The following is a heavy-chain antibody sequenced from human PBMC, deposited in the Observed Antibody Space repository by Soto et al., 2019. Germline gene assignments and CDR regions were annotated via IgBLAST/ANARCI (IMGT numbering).Heavy chain of an antibody. D-gene: IGHD3-22*01. V-gene: IGHV4-30-4*01. CDR1: GGSISSGDYY. J-gene: IGHJ4*02. CDR2: IYYSGST. CDR3: ASATYYYDSSGYHYFDY. Sequence: SETLSVTCTVSGGSISSGDYYWSWIRQPSGKGLEWIGYIYYSGSTYYNPSLKSRVTISVDTSKNQFSLKLSSVTAADTAVYYCASATYYYDSSGYHYFDYWGQGTLVTVSS.